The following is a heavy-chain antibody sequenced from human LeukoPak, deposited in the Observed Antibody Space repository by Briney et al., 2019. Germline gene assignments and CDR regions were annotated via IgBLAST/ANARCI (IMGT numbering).Heavy chain of an antibody. Sequence: GGSLRLSCAASGFTLSSYAMSWVRQAPGKGLEWVSAISGSGGSTYYADSVKGRFTISRDNSKNTLYLQMNSLRAEDTAVYYCAKSLHIGYCSSTSCRTPFDYWGQGTLVTVSS. CDR1: GFTLSSYA. CDR3: AKSLHIGYCSSTSCRTPFDY. V-gene: IGHV3-23*01. J-gene: IGHJ4*02. CDR2: ISGSGGST. D-gene: IGHD2-2*01.